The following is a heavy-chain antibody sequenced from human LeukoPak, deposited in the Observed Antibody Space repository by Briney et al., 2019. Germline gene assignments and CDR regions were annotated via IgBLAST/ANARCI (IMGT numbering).Heavy chain of an antibody. J-gene: IGHJ4*02. V-gene: IGHV3-23*01. D-gene: IGHD3-3*01. CDR2: IRGSGDT. Sequence: GGSLRLSCAASGFPFRNNVMTWVRQAPGRGLDWLAAIRGSGDTYYADSVKGRFTISRDNSKNMLYLQMNSPRAEDTAVYYCAKTFPYGTTWYGFCDYWGQGALVTVSS. CDR3: AKTFPYGTTWYGFCDY. CDR1: GFPFRNNV.